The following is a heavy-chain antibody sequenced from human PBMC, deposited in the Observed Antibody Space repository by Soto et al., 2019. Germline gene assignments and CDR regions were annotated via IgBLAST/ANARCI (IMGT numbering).Heavy chain of an antibody. D-gene: IGHD2-2*01. J-gene: IGHJ4*02. V-gene: IGHV1-18*01. Sequence: ASVKVSCKASGYSFSKFGIGWVRQVAGQGLEWMGWIRPDIAKADYAQKFQGRVTLTADTATNTASMELTSLTSDDTGIYYCARAPLGYSTSWYYCDYWGKGNVVIVSS. CDR3: ARAPLGYSTSWYYCDY. CDR1: GYSFSKFG. CDR2: IRPDIAKA.